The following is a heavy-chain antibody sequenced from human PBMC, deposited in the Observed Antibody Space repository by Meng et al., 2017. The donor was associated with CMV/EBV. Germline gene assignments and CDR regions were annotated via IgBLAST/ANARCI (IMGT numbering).Heavy chain of an antibody. D-gene: IGHD2-2*02. V-gene: IGHV3-11*04. CDR3: AKDDSQLLYRDPYYYYGMDV. J-gene: IGHJ6*02. Sequence: GGSLRLSCAASGFTFSDYYMSWIRQAPGKGLEWVSYISSSGSTIYYADSVKGRFTISRDNAKNSLYLQMNSLRAEDTAVYYCAKDDSQLLYRDPYYYYGMDVWGQGTTVTVSS. CDR1: GFTFSDYY. CDR2: ISSSGSTI.